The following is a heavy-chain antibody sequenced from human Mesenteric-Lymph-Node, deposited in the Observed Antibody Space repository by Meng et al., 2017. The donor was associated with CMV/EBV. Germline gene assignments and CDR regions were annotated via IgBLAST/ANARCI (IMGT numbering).Heavy chain of an antibody. V-gene: IGHV5-10-1*01. CDR1: YSFTSSW. CDR3: ARLPKYCSGGTCYRLDP. J-gene: IGHJ5*02. D-gene: IGHD2-15*01. CDR2: IDPSGSYN. Sequence: YSFTSSWINWVRQVPGKGLEWMGRIDPSGSYNNYSPSFQGHVTISADKSSSTAYLQWSSLKASDTAMYYCARLPKYCSGGTCYRLDPWGQGTLVTVSS.